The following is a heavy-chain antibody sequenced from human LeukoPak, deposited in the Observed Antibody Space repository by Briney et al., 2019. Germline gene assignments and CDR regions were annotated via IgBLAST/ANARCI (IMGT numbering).Heavy chain of an antibody. V-gene: IGHV1-18*01. J-gene: IGHJ5*02. CDR2: ISAYNGNT. Sequence: ASVKVSCKASGYTFTSYGISWVRQAPGQGLEWMGWISAYNGNTNYAQKLQGRVTMTTDTSTSTAYMELRSLRSDDTAVYYCARDRYYGSGSYFRWFDPWGQGTLVTVSS. CDR1: GYTFTSYG. D-gene: IGHD3-10*01. CDR3: ARDRYYGSGSYFRWFDP.